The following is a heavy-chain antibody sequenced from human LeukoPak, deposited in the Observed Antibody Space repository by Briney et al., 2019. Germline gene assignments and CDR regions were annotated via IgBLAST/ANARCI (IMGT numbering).Heavy chain of an antibody. CDR1: GFTVSSSF. CDR3: ARGADRWNYLDY. Sequence: GGSLRLSCAASGFTVSSSFMSWVRQAPGRGLEWVSVIYSGGSTYYADSVKGRFTISRDNSKNTVSLQMNSLRAEDTAVYYCARGADRWNYLDYWGQGTLVTVSS. V-gene: IGHV3-53*01. CDR2: IYSGGST. J-gene: IGHJ4*02. D-gene: IGHD4-23*01.